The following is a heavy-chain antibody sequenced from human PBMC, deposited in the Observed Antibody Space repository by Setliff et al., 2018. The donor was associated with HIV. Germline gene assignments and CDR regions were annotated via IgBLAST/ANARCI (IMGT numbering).Heavy chain of an antibody. Sequence: PSETLSLTCTVPGGSINRGNYYWGWIRQPPGKGLEWIGTISYTGSTYYDPSLKSRVTISLDTSKNQFFLKLSSVTAPDTAVYYCARHANYDFWSGYWGYYFDYWGQGTLVTVSS. D-gene: IGHD3-3*01. CDR3: ARHANYDFWSGYWGYYFDY. CDR2: ISYTGST. CDR1: GGSINRGNYY. J-gene: IGHJ4*02. V-gene: IGHV4-39*01.